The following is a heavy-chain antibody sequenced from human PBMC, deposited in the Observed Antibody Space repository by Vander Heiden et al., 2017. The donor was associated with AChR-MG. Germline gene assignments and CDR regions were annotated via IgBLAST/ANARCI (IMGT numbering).Heavy chain of an antibody. Sequence: EVLLVQSGAEVKKPGESLKISRKASGYNCNKFWIGWVRQKPGQGLEWLGIIYPGDSDTRYGPSFQGVVTMSVDNSATTAFLQWRSLRASDTGVYFCAREVCGDDSCYSHSWGQGTLVTVSS. CDR2: IYPGDSDT. J-gene: IGHJ4*02. V-gene: IGHV5-51*03. CDR1: GYNCNKFW. CDR3: AREVCGDDSCYSHS. D-gene: IGHD2-15*01.